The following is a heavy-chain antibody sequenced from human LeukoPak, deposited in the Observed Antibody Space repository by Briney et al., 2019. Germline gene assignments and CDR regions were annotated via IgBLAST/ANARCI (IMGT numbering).Heavy chain of an antibody. D-gene: IGHD4-17*01. CDR1: GFIFSSFA. V-gene: IGHV3-30*09. J-gene: IGHJ4*02. Sequence: GGSLRLSCAASGFIFSSFAMHWVRQAPGKGLEWVAVVSYHGSNKYYADSVKGRFAISRDNSENTLYLQMNSLRAEDAAVYYCVREDYGEYYFDYWGQGTLVTVSS. CDR3: VREDYGEYYFDY. CDR2: VSYHGSNK.